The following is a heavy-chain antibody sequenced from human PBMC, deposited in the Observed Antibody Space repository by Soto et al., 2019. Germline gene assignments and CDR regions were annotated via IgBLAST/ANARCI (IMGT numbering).Heavy chain of an antibody. V-gene: IGHV3-9*01. D-gene: IGHD3-3*01. CDR3: AKGFTIFGVVIDDNWFDP. J-gene: IGHJ5*02. CDR2: ISWNSGSI. CDR1: GFTFDDYA. Sequence: GGSLRLSCAASGFTFDDYAMHWVRQAPGKGLEWVSGISWNSGSIGYADSVKGRFTISRDNAKNSLYLQMNSLRAEDTALYYCAKGFTIFGVVIDDNWFDPWGQGTLVTVSS.